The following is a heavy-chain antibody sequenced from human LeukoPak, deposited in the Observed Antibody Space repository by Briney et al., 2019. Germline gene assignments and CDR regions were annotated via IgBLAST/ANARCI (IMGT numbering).Heavy chain of an antibody. CDR2: IYYSGST. CDR1: GGSMSSYC. CDR3: ASQRLHFDYFDY. Sequence: SETLSLTCTVSGGSMSSYCWSWIRQPPGKGLEGIGYIYYSGSTNYNPSLKSRVTISVDTSKNQFSLKLSSVTAADTAVYYCASQRLHFDYFDYWGQGTLVTVSS. D-gene: IGHD3-3*02. J-gene: IGHJ4*02. V-gene: IGHV4-59*08.